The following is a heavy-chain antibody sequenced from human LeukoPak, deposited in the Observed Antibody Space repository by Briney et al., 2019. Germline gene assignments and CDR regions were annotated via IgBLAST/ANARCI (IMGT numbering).Heavy chain of an antibody. CDR2: VSYDGSIQ. Sequence: PGGSLRLSCAMSGFTFNNYIIHWVRQAPGKGLEWVAVVSYDGSIQYYADSVKGRFTISRDNSKNTLYLQMNSLRAEDTAVYYCARDFPYYYDSSGYYPDYWGQGTLVTVSS. CDR1: GFTFNNYI. J-gene: IGHJ4*02. D-gene: IGHD3-22*01. V-gene: IGHV3-30*19. CDR3: ARDFPYYYDSSGYYPDY.